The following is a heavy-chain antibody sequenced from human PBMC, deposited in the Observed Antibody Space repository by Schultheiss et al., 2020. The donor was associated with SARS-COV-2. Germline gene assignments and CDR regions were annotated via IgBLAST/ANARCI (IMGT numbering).Heavy chain of an antibody. D-gene: IGHD6-19*01. CDR3: ARGGEQWLVDSYYMDV. Sequence: SQTLSLTCTVSGGSISSGDYYWSWIRQPPGKGLEWIGYIDGSGSTYYNPSLKSRVTISVDTSKNQFSLKLSSVTAADTAVYYCARGGEQWLVDSYYMDVWGKGTTVTVSS. V-gene: IGHV4-30-4*01. J-gene: IGHJ6*03. CDR1: GGSISSGDYY. CDR2: IDGSGST.